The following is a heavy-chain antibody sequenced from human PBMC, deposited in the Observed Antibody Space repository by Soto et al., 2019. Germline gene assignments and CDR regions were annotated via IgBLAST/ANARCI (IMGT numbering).Heavy chain of an antibody. CDR1: GFTFSSYA. CDR3: VKDSEIVVPAAMYFGAFDI. J-gene: IGHJ3*02. Sequence: GGSLRLSCSASGFTFSSYAMHWVRQAPGKGLEYVSAISSNGGSTYYADSVKGRFTISRDNSKNTLYLQMSSLRAEETAVYYCVKDSEIVVPAAMYFGAFDIWGQGTMVTVSS. CDR2: ISSNGGST. D-gene: IGHD2-2*01. V-gene: IGHV3-64D*08.